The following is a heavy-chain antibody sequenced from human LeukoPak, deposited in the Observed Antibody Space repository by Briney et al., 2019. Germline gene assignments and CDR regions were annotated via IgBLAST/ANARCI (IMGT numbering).Heavy chain of an antibody. D-gene: IGHD1-26*01. CDR2: IDYSAST. V-gene: IGHV4-59*01. Sequence: PSETLSLTCTVSGGSISSYYWSWIRQPPGKGLEWIAYIDYSASTNYNPSLKSRVTISVDTSKNQFSLKLSSVAAADTAVYYCARDSRRELLHAFDIWGQGTMVTVSS. J-gene: IGHJ3*02. CDR3: ARDSRRELLHAFDI. CDR1: GGSISSYY.